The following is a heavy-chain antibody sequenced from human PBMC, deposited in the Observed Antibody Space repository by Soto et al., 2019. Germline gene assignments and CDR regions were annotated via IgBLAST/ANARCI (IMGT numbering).Heavy chain of an antibody. D-gene: IGHD1-1*01. Sequence: WASVKVSCKTSGYTFTGHIIHWLRQAPGQGLEWLGWINPTSGDKLYAQKFQGRVTMTRDTSISTVYMDLTRLTSDDTAVYYCARDLVTAEENWNDAYNYFDPCGPGTMVTVSS. J-gene: IGHJ5*02. V-gene: IGHV1-2*02. CDR2: INPTSGDK. CDR3: ARDLVTAEENWNDAYNYFDP. CDR1: GYTFTGHI.